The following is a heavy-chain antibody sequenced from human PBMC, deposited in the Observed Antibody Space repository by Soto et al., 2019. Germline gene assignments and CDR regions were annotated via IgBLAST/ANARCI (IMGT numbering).Heavy chain of an antibody. D-gene: IGHD5-18*01. J-gene: IGHJ4*02. V-gene: IGHV4-39*07. CDR1: GGSVSSANYY. CDR2: IYHSGST. Sequence: WETLSLTCTVSGGSVSSANYYWNWIRQPPGKGLEWIGSIYHSGSTYYNPSLKSRVTISVDTSKNQFSLKLSSVTAADTAVYYCARTAMVGVDYWGQGTLVTVSS. CDR3: ARTAMVGVDY.